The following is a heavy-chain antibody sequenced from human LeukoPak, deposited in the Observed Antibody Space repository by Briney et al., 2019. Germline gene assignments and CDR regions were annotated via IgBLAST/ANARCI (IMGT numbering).Heavy chain of an antibody. D-gene: IGHD6-6*01. CDR1: GGSISSSSYY. CDR2: IYYSGST. J-gene: IGHJ5*02. Sequence: SETLSLTCTVAGGSISSSSYYWGCIRQPPGKGLEWIGSIYYSGSTYYNPSLKSRVAISVDTSKNQFSLKLSSVTAADTAVYYCARSIAVWGRVDPWGQGTLVTVSS. CDR3: ARSIAVWGRVDP. V-gene: IGHV4-39*07.